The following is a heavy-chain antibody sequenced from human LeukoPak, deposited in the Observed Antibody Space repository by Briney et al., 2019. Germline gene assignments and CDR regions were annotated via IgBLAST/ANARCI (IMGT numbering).Heavy chain of an antibody. CDR2: INTNTGNP. D-gene: IGHD6-19*01. V-gene: IGHV7-4-1*02. Sequence: ASVKVSCTASGYTFTSYAMNWVRQAPGQGLEWMGWINTNTGNPTYAQGFTGRFVFSLDTSVSTAYLQISSLKAEDTAVYYCAFLGAVAGTPFDYWGQGTLVTVSS. J-gene: IGHJ4*02. CDR3: AFLGAVAGTPFDY. CDR1: GYTFTSYA.